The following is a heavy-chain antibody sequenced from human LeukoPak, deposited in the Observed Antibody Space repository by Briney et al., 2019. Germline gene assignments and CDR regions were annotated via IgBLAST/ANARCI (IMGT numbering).Heavy chain of an antibody. CDR2: IASDGSI. D-gene: IGHD1-26*01. Sequence: GGSLRLSCAVSGFIVSSCEMNWVRQAPGKGLQWISFIASDGSIEYADSVKGRFTLSRDNAKNSLFLQMNRLRTEDTAVYYCASRIVGTPDYFDYWGQGTLVTVSS. J-gene: IGHJ4*02. CDR3: ASRIVGTPDYFDY. CDR1: GFIVSSCE. V-gene: IGHV3-48*03.